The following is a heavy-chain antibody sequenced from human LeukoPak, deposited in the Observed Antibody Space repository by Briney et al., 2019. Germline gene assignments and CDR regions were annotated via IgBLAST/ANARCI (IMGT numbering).Heavy chain of an antibody. D-gene: IGHD3-22*01. CDR1: GFTFSSYA. J-gene: IGHJ4*02. CDR3: AKDSLPYYYYSSGYCFDY. V-gene: IGHV3-23*01. CDR2: ISGSGGST. Sequence: GGSLRLSCAASGFTFSSYAMSWVRQAPGKGLEWVSAISGSGGSTYYADSVKGRFTISRDNSKNTLYLQMNSLRAEDTAVYYCAKDSLPYYYYSSGYCFDYWGQGTLVTVSS.